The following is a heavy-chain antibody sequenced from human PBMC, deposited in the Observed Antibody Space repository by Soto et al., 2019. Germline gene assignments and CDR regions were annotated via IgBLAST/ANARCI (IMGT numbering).Heavy chain of an antibody. Sequence: PSETLSITCTVSGDSIQSYYWTWVRQPPGKGLEWIGYVSYSAGTNYNPSLKSRLTFSLDTSKNEFSLKLNSVTATDTAVYYSGSTNYNPSLKSRVTISVDTSKNQFSLKLSSVTAADTAVYYCARDASKYYDSSGSEEYYYYYYGMDVWGHGTTVTVSS. V-gene: IGHV4-59*01. CDR1: GDSIQSYY. J-gene: IGHJ6*02. D-gene: IGHD3-10*01. CDR2: VSYSAGT. CDR3: GSTNYNPSLKSRVTISVDTSKNQFSLKLSSVTAADTAVYYCARDASKYYDSSGSEEYYYYYYGMDV.